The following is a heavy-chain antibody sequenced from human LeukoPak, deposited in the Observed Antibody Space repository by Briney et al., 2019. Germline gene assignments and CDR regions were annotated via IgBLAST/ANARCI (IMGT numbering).Heavy chain of an antibody. CDR3: ARLLGYCSGGSCHRGGFDH. V-gene: IGHV5-51*01. CDR2: IYPGDSDT. CDR1: GYSFTSYW. Sequence: GESLKTSFKGSGYSFTSYWIGLVRQMPGKGLEWMGIIYPGDSDTRYSPSFQGQVTISADKSISTAYLQWSSLKASDTAMYYCARLLGYCSGGSCHRGGFDHCGQGTLVTVSS. J-gene: IGHJ5*02. D-gene: IGHD2-15*01.